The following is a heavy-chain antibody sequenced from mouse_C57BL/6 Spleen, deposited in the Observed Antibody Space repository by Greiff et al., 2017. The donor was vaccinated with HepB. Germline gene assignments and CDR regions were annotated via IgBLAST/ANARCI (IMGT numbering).Heavy chain of an antibody. J-gene: IGHJ4*01. D-gene: IGHD4-1*01. V-gene: IGHV5-9*01. CDR2: ISGGGGNT. CDR1: GFTFSSYT. CDR3: ARRLTGYAMDY. Sequence: VQLKESGGGLVKPGGSLKLSCAASGFTFSSYTMSWVRQTPEKRLEWVATISGGGGNTYYPDSVKGRFTISRDNAKNTLYLQMSSLRSEDTALYYCARRLTGYAMDYWGQGTSVTVSS.